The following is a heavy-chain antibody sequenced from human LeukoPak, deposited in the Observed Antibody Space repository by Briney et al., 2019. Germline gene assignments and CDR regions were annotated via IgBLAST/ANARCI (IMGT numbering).Heavy chain of an antibody. D-gene: IGHD3-22*01. J-gene: IGHJ4*02. Sequence: PGGSLRLSCAASGFTFSSYGMHWVRQAPGKGLEWVAVIWYDGSNKYYADSVKGRFTISRDNSKNTLYLQMNSLRAEDTAVYHCARDPHYYDSSGPEGYWGQGTLVTVSS. CDR2: IWYDGSNK. V-gene: IGHV3-33*01. CDR3: ARDPHYYDSSGPEGY. CDR1: GFTFSSYG.